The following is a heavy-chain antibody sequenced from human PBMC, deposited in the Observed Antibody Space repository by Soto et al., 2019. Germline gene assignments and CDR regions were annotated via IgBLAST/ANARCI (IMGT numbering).Heavy chain of an antibody. D-gene: IGHD6-13*01. V-gene: IGHV3-33*01. CDR2: IWSDGSNK. CDR1: GFTFSTYH. CDR3: ARSGSWALNFDY. J-gene: IGHJ4*02. Sequence: QVQLVESGGGVVQPGRSLRLSCAASGFTFSTYHMHWVRQAPGKGLEWVAVIWSDGSNKYYADSVKGRFTISRDNSKNTLYLQMKSLRVEDTAVYYCARSGSWALNFDYWGQGTQVTVSS.